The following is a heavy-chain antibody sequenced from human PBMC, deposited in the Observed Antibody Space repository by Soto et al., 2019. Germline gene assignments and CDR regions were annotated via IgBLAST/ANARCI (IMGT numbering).Heavy chain of an antibody. D-gene: IGHD3-16*01. J-gene: IGHJ4*02. CDR1: GYNFNNYG. CDR3: ARDRDYSHTDADIDF. V-gene: IGHV1-18*01. Sequence: QVQLVQSGAEVRRPGGSVRISCKASGYNFNNYGIIWVRQAPGQGLEWMGWISGYNGYTKYAQSLEDRVTLSTDTSTSTAYLQLRSLRSGDTAVYFCARDRDYSHTDADIDFWGQGTLVTVSS. CDR2: ISGYNGYT.